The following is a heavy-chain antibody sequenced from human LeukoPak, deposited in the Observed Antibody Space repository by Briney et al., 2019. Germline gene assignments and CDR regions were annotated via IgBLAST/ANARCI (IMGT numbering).Heavy chain of an antibody. V-gene: IGHV1-69*04. CDR3: AGDKQDEYGASRSDY. J-gene: IGHJ4*02. D-gene: IGHD4-17*01. Sequence: WASVKVSCKPSGYTFTSFGLTWVRQAPGQGLEWMGRIIPTLGMTNYAQKFEGRVTITADKSTSTAYMDLSSLRSEDTAVYYCAGDKQDEYGASRSDYWGQGTLVTVSS. CDR1: GYTFTSFG. CDR2: IIPTLGMT.